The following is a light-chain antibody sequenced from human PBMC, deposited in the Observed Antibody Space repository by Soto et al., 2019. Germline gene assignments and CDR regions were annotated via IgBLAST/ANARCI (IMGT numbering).Light chain of an antibody. CDR3: SSFRSGSTL. Sequence: QSALTQPASVSGSPGQSIAISCTGTSSDVGAYNFVSWYQQHPGKAPKLMIYEVSNRPSGVSSRFSGSNSGNTASLTISGLQPEDEADYYCSSFRSGSTLFGTGTKVTVL. CDR1: SSDVGAYNF. CDR2: EVS. V-gene: IGLV2-14*01. J-gene: IGLJ1*01.